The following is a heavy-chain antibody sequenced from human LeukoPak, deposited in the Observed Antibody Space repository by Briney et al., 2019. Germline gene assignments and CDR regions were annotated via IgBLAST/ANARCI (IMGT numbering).Heavy chain of an antibody. CDR1: GFTFSSYA. D-gene: IGHD1-7*01. V-gene: IGHV3-23*01. Sequence: GGSLRLSSAASGFTFSSYAMSWVRQAPGKELEWVSAISGSGGSTYYADPMKGRFTISRDNSKSTLYLQMNSLRAEDTAVYYCAKDPATGTTRFDPWGQGTLVTVSS. J-gene: IGHJ5*02. CDR2: ISGSGGST. CDR3: AKDPATGTTRFDP.